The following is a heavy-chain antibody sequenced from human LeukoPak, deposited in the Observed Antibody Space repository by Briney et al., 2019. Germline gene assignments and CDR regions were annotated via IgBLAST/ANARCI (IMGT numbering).Heavy chain of an antibody. CDR2: ISYSGGT. CDR1: GGSISSTNNY. V-gene: IGHV4-39*01. CDR3: ARHFDY. Sequence: SETLSLTCTVSGGSISSTNNYWGWIRQPPGKGLEWIGTISYSGGTYYNPSLKSRVTISIDTSKTQFSLKLSSVTATDTAVYYCARHFDYWGQGTLVTVSS. J-gene: IGHJ4*02.